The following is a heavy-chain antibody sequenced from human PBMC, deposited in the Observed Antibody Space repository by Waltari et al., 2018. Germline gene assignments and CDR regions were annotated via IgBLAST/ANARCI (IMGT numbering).Heavy chain of an antibody. CDR3: ARDFPSSSGYYGMDV. V-gene: IGHV4-4*02. D-gene: IGHD6-6*01. Sequence: QLQLQESRPGLLKPSGTLSLTCAVSGRSIRRSNWWTLFPQPPGKGLEWIGEIYHSGSTNYNPSLKSRVTISVDKSKNQFSLKLSSVTAADTAVYYCARDFPSSSGYYGMDVWGQGTTVTVSS. J-gene: IGHJ6*02. CDR1: GRSIRRSNW. CDR2: IYHSGST.